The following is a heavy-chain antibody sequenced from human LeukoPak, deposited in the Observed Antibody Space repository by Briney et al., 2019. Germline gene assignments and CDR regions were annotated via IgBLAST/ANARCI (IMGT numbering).Heavy chain of an antibody. CDR2: INWNGGST. CDR3: ARDGCSSTSCPKNIHYYYYMDV. CDR1: GFSFTTYG. J-gene: IGHJ6*03. V-gene: IGHV3-20*01. Sequence: GGSLRLSCAASGFSFTTYGMSWVRQAPGKGLEWVSGINWNGGSTGYADSVKGRFTISRDNAKNSLYLQMNSLRAEDTALYHCARDGCSSTSCPKNIHYYYYMDVWGKGTTVTISS. D-gene: IGHD2-2*01.